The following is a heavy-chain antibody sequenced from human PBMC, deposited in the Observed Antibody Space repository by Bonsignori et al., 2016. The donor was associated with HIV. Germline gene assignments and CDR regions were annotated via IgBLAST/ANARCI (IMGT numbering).Heavy chain of an antibody. CDR2: IIPILGIA. V-gene: IGHV1-69*10. J-gene: IGHJ4*02. CDR3: AREGDSGYGAPDY. Sequence: WVRQAPGQGLEWMGGIIPILGIANYAQKFQGRVTITADKSTSTAYMELSSLRSEDTAVYYCAREGDSGYGAPDYWGQGTLVTVSS. D-gene: IGHD5-12*01.